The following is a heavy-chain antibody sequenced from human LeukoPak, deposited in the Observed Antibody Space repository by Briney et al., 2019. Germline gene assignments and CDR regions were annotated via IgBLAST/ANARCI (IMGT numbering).Heavy chain of an antibody. D-gene: IGHD6-19*01. CDR1: GYTFTGHY. V-gene: IGHV1-2*04. J-gene: IGHJ5*02. CDR3: ARGIAVAGTFNWFDP. Sequence: GASVKVSCKASGYTFTGHYMHWVRQAPGQGLEWMGWINPNSGGTNYAQKFQGWVTMTRDTSISTAYMELSRLRSDDTAVYYCARGIAVAGTFNWFDPWGQGTLVTVSS. CDR2: INPNSGGT.